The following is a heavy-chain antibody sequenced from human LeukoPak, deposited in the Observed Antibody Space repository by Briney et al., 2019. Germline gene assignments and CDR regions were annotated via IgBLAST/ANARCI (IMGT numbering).Heavy chain of an antibody. CDR1: GYTFTDYG. V-gene: IGHV1-18*01. CDR3: ARASSDRMVRGTFDP. D-gene: IGHD3-10*01. Sequence: GASVKVSCKASGYTFTDYGISWVRQAPGQGLDWMGWISTKNGNTKYARKVQGRVTMTTDTSTRTAYMELRSLRSDDTAVYYCARASSDRMVRGTFDPWGQGTLVTVSS. J-gene: IGHJ5*02. CDR2: ISTKNGNT.